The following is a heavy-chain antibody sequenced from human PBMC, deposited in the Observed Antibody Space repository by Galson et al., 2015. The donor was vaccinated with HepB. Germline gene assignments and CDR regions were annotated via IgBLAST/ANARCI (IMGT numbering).Heavy chain of an antibody. CDR1: GFTFNNFW. CDR3: ARHYDYVWGSYRIPGGYFDY. CDR2: IKQDGSEE. Sequence: SLRLSCAASGFTFNNFWMSWVRQAPGKGLEWVANIKQDGSEEYYVDSVKGRFTISRDNAKNSLYLQMNSLRAEGTAVYYCARHYDYVWGSYRIPGGYFDYWGQGTLVTVSP. J-gene: IGHJ4*02. D-gene: IGHD3-16*02. V-gene: IGHV3-7*03.